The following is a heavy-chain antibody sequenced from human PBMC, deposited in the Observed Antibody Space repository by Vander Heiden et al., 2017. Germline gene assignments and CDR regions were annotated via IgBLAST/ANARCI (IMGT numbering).Heavy chain of an antibody. CDR1: GFSLRSHS. CDR2: ISSSSSYI. V-gene: IGHV3-21*02. Sequence: EVQLVESGGGLVKSGGSLRLSCAASGFSLRSHSMNSVRQARGKGLEWVSSISSSSSYIYYADSVKGRFTVSRDNARKSLVLEMNSLRTEDTALYYCARGIEGYSYVFDSWGQGTLVTVSS. D-gene: IGHD5-18*01. CDR3: ARGIEGYSYVFDS. J-gene: IGHJ4*02.